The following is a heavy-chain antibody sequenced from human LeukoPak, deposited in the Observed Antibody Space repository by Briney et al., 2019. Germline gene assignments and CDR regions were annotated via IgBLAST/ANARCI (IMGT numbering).Heavy chain of an antibody. V-gene: IGHV3-9*01. CDR3: AKRSAAGTVGYFDY. J-gene: IGHJ4*02. CDR2: ISWNSGTI. Sequence: GGSLGLSCAASGFTFDDYAMHWVRQAPGKGLEWVSGISWNSGTIYYSDSVKGRFTISREDAKNSLFLQMNSLRTEDTALYYCAKRSAAGTVGYFDYWGQGTLVTVSS. D-gene: IGHD6-13*01. CDR1: GFTFDDYA.